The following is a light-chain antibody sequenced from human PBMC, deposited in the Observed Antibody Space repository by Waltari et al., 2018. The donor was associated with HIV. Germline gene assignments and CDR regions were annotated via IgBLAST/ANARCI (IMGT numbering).Light chain of an antibody. J-gene: IGLJ2*01. Sequence: QSALTQPPSASGSPGQSVTLSCTGTSRDVGGYTYVSWHQQHPGKAPKLRIYDVIKRPSGVPDRFSGSKSGNTASLTVSGLQPEDEADYYCSSHAGSKVVFGGGTRLTVL. V-gene: IGLV2-8*01. CDR2: DVI. CDR3: SSHAGSKVV. CDR1: SRDVGGYTY.